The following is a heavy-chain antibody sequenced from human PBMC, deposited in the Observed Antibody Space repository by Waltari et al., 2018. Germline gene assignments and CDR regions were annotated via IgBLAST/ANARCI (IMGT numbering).Heavy chain of an antibody. CDR3: AKVRGGKSRDAFDI. D-gene: IGHD3-10*01. CDR1: GFTFDDYA. Sequence: EVQLVESGGGLVQPGRSLRLSCAASGFTFDDYAMHWVRQAPGKGLEWGSGISWNSCSIGYADSVKGRFTHSRDNAKNSLYLQMNRLRAEDTALYYCAKVRGGKSRDAFDIWGQGTMVTVSS. J-gene: IGHJ3*02. CDR2: ISWNSCSI. V-gene: IGHV3-9*01.